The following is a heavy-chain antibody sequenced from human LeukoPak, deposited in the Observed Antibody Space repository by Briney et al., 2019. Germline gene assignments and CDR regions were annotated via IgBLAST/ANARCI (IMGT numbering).Heavy chain of an antibody. CDR3: AKDETFHDSGSYSDY. J-gene: IGHJ4*02. D-gene: IGHD3-10*01. CDR1: GFTFSSYG. CDR2: TSYDGSYK. V-gene: IGHV3-30*18. Sequence: GGSLRLSCSASGFTFSSYGMHWVRQAPGKGLEWVAVTSYDGSYKNYADSLKGRFTISRDNSKNTPYLQMNSLRPEDTAVYYCAKDETFHDSGSYSDYWGQGTLVTVSS.